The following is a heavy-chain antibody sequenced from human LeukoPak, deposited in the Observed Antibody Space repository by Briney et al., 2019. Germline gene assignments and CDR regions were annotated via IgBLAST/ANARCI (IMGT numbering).Heavy chain of an antibody. J-gene: IGHJ5*01. CDR3: ARVGSGISLVDS. Sequence: GRSLRLSCAASGFTFSSYGMRGVREAPGKGVEWVSVIWYDGSNKYYADSVKGRFTTSTDNSKNTLYLQMNSLRAEDTAVYYCARVGSGISLVDSWGQGTLVTVS. D-gene: IGHD1-26*01. CDR1: GFTFSSYG. CDR2: IWYDGSNK. V-gene: IGHV3-33*01.